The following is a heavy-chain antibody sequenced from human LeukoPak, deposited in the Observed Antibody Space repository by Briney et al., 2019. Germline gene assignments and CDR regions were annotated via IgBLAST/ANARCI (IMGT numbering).Heavy chain of an antibody. CDR1: GFTFSSYD. CDR2: IGTAGDT. Sequence: GGSLRLSCAASGFTFSSYDMHWVRQATGKGLEWVSAIGTAGDTYYPGSVKGRFTISRENAKNSLYLQMNSLRAGDTAVYYCARGLWSNYGMDAWGQGTTVTVSS. CDR3: ARGLWSNYGMDA. D-gene: IGHD2-21*01. V-gene: IGHV3-13*01. J-gene: IGHJ6*02.